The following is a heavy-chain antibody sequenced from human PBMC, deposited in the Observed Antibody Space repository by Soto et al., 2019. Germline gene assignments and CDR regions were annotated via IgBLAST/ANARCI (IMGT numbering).Heavy chain of an antibody. CDR3: ARGTYYDYIWGSYRPSYYMDV. CDR2: INAGNGNT. J-gene: IGHJ6*03. D-gene: IGHD3-16*02. Sequence: ASVKVSCKASGYTFTSYAMHWVRQAPGQRLEWMGWINAGNGNTKYSQKFQGRVTITRDTSASTAYMELSSLRSEDTAVYYCARGTYYDYIWGSYRPSYYMDVWGKGTTVTVSS. V-gene: IGHV1-3*01. CDR1: GYTFTSYA.